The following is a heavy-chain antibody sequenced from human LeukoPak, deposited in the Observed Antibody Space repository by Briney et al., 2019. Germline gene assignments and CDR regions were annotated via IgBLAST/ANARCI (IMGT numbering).Heavy chain of an antibody. Sequence: GGSLRLSCAASGXTFSSYAMSWVRQAPGKGLEWVSAISGSGGSTYYAGSVKGRFTISRDNSKNTLYLQMNSVRAEDTAVYYCAKESNYDGSGSSIDYWGQGTLVTVSS. CDR1: GXTFSSYA. CDR2: ISGSGGST. CDR3: AKESNYDGSGSSIDY. J-gene: IGHJ4*02. D-gene: IGHD3-10*01. V-gene: IGHV3-23*01.